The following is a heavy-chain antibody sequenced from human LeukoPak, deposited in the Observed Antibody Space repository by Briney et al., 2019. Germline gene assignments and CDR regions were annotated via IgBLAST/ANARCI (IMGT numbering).Heavy chain of an antibody. J-gene: IGHJ2*01. CDR2: IYYSGST. D-gene: IGHD3-22*01. CDR3: ARQSPERYYYDSSGSPWYFDL. CDR1: GGSISSSSYY. V-gene: IGHV4-39*01. Sequence: SETLSLTCTVSGGSISSSSYYWGWIRQPPGKGLEWIGSIYYSGSTYYNPSLKSRVTISVDTSKNQFSLKLSSVTAADTAVYYCARQSPERYYYDSSGSPWYFDLWGRGTLVTVSS.